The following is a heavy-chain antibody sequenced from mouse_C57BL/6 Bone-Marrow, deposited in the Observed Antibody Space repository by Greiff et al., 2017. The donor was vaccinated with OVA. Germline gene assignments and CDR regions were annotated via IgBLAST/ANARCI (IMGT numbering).Heavy chain of an antibody. CDR3: AREEAGRGNN. CDR1: GYTFTSYW. V-gene: IGHV1-59*01. Sequence: QVQLQQPGAELVRPGTSVKLSCKASGYTFTSYWMHWVKQRPGQGLEWIGVIDPSDSYTNYTQKFKGKATLTVDTSSITAYMQLSSLTSEDSAVYYCAREEAGRGNNWGQGTTLTVSS. D-gene: IGHD4-1*01. J-gene: IGHJ2*01. CDR2: IDPSDSYT.